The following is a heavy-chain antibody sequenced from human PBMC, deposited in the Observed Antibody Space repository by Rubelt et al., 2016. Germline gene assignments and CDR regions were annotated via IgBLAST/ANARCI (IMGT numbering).Heavy chain of an antibody. Sequence: EVHLVESGGGLIQPGGSLRLSCAASGFTVSTNYMSWVRQAPGKGLEWVANIKRDGSAKYYVDSVKGRYTISRDNAKNSLYLQMNSLSVEDTAGYYCATDSGRRLEYWGQGTLVTVSS. CDR2: IKRDGSAK. CDR1: GFTVSTNY. CDR3: ATDSGRRLEY. V-gene: IGHV3-7*04. J-gene: IGHJ4*02. D-gene: IGHD1-26*01.